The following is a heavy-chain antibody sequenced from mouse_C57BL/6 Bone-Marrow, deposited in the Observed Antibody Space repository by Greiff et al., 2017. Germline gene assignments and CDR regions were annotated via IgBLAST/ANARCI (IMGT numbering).Heavy chain of an antibody. CDR3: ARDGYYPYYFDY. CDR2: IDPSDSYT. Sequence: VQLQQPGAELVMPGASVKLSCKASGYTFTSYWMHWVKQRPGQGLEWIGEIDPSDSYTNYNQKFKGKSTLTVDKSSSTAYMQLSSLTSDDSAVYYCARDGYYPYYFDYWGQGTTLTVSS. V-gene: IGHV1-69*01. J-gene: IGHJ2*01. D-gene: IGHD2-3*01. CDR1: GYTFTSYW.